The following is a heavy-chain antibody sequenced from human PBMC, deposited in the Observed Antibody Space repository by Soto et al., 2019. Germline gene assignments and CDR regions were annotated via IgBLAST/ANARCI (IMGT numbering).Heavy chain of an antibody. Sequence: ASVKVSCKASGGTFSSYTISWVRQAPGQGLEWMGRIIPILGIANYAQKFQGRVTITADKSTSTAYMELRSLRSDDTAVYYCARDRALELGDYWGQRTLVTVSS. D-gene: IGHD1-26*01. CDR2: IIPILGIA. CDR1: GGTFSSYT. CDR3: ARDRALELGDY. V-gene: IGHV1-69*04. J-gene: IGHJ4*02.